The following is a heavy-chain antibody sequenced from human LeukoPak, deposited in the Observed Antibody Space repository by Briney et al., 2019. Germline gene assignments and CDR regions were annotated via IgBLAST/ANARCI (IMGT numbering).Heavy chain of an antibody. CDR2: INPSGGST. CDR1: GYTFTSYY. V-gene: IGHV1-46*01. CDR3: ARDPEGSIAARRYYMDV. J-gene: IGHJ6*03. D-gene: IGHD6-6*01. Sequence: EASVTVSCKASGYTFTSYYMHWVRPAPGQGLEWMGIINPSGGSTSYAQKFQGRVTMTRDTSTSTVYMELSSLRSEDTAVYYCARDPEGSIAARRYYMDVWGKGTTVTVSS.